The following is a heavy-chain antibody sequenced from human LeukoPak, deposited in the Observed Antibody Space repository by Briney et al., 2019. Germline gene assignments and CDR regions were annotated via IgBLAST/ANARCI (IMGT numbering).Heavy chain of an antibody. CDR2: INPNSGGT. V-gene: IGHV1-2*02. CDR3: AREPIVGATWGCVYCNNWFDP. J-gene: IGHJ5*02. Sequence: WASVKVSCKASGYTFTGYYMHWVRQAPGQGLEWMGWINPNSGGTNYAQKFQGRVTMTRDTSISTAYMELSRLRSDDTAVYYCAREPIVGATWGCVYCNNWFDPWGQGTLVTVSS. D-gene: IGHD1-26*01. CDR1: GYTFTGYY.